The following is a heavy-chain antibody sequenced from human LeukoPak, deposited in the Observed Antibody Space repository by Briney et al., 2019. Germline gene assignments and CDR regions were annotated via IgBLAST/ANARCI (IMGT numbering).Heavy chain of an antibody. CDR2: IKNEHYGGTA. Sequence: GGSLRLSCVGSGFSFISVWLNWVRQTPGKGLEWVGRIKNEHYGGTADYNEAIKGRFTISRDDSKNTLYLQMNSLRTEDTAFYYCTAGVHVDTRGLDQWGQGTLVTVSS. CDR1: GFSFISVW. J-gene: IGHJ4*02. D-gene: IGHD1-1*01. V-gene: IGHV3-15*07. CDR3: TAGVHVDTRGLDQ.